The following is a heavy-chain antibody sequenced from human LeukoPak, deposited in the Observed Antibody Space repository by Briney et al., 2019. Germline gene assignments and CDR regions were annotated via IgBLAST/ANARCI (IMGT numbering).Heavy chain of an antibody. J-gene: IGHJ4*02. Sequence: GGSLRLSCVASGFSLRGYAMHWIRQAPGKGGLEWVTMISYDGRDQYYADSVKGRFIISRDDSKNTLFLQMNSLRVEDTAMYHCARIGLGVSFGSGFDYWGQGTLVTVTS. CDR1: GFSLRGYA. CDR2: ISYDGRDQ. V-gene: IGHV3-30-3*01. CDR3: ARIGLGVSFGSGFDY. D-gene: IGHD3-10*01.